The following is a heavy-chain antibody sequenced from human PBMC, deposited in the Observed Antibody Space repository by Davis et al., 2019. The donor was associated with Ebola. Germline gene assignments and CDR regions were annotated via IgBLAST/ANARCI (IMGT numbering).Heavy chain of an antibody. Sequence: PSETLSLTCAVYGGSFSGYYWSWIRQPPGKGLEWIGEINHSGSTNYNPSLKSRVTISVDTSKNQFSLKLSSVTAADTAVYYCASAPSRYCAYWGQGTLVTVSS. CDR3: ASAPSRYCAY. V-gene: IGHV4-34*01. J-gene: IGHJ4*02. CDR1: GGSFSGYY. CDR2: INHSGST. D-gene: IGHD2-15*01.